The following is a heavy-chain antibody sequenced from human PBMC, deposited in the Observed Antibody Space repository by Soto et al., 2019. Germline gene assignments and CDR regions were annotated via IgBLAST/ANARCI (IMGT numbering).Heavy chain of an antibody. D-gene: IGHD2-2*01. Sequence: EVQLLESGGGLVQPGGSLRLSCAASGFTFSSYAMSWVRQAPGKGLEWVSAISGSGGSTYYADSVKGRFTISRDKSKHTLYLQMSRLRAEDTDVYYCAKGGSTSRWSYHYGMDVWGQGTTVTVSS. CDR2: ISGSGGST. J-gene: IGHJ6*02. CDR3: AKGGSTSRWSYHYGMDV. CDR1: GFTFSSYA. V-gene: IGHV3-23*01.